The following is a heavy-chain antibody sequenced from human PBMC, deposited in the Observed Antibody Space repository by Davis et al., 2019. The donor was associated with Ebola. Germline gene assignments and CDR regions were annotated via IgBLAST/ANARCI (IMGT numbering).Heavy chain of an antibody. V-gene: IGHV3-30*02. CDR1: GFTFSSYG. D-gene: IGHD2-15*01. CDR3: AHLGPQRYCSGGGCHGYLDH. J-gene: IGHJ4*02. Sequence: GESLKISCAASGFTFSSYGMHWVRQAPGKGLEWVAVIWYDGSNKYYADSVKGRFTISRDNSKNTLYLQMNSLRVEDTAVYYCAHLGPQRYCSGGGCHGYLDHWGQGTLVTVSS. CDR2: IWYDGSNK.